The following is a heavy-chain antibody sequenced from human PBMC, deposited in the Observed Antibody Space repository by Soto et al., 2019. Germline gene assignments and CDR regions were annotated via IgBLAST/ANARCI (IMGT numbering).Heavy chain of an antibody. Sequence: PGGSLXLSCAASGFTFSRYSMNWVRQAPGKGLEWVSSISSSSGYIYYADSVEGRFTISRDNAKNSLYLQMNSLRAEDTAVYYCARPKGTAAGSDMDVWGKGTTVTVSS. CDR2: ISSSSGYI. CDR3: ARPKGTAAGSDMDV. CDR1: GFTFSRYS. V-gene: IGHV3-21*01. J-gene: IGHJ6*03. D-gene: IGHD6-13*01.